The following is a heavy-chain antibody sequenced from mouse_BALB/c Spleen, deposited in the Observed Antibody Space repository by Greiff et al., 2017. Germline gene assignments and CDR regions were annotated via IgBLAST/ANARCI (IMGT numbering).Heavy chain of an antibody. CDR1: GFTFSSYT. D-gene: IGHD2-1*01. V-gene: IGHV5-6-4*01. J-gene: IGHJ4*01. CDR3: TGNYYAMDY. CDR2: ISSGGSYT. Sequence: EVQRVESGGGLVKPGGSLKLSCAASGFTFSSYTMSWVRQTPEKRLEWVATISSGGSYTYYPDSVKGRFTISRDNAKNTLYLQMSSLKSEDTAMYYCTGNYYAMDYWGQGTSVTVSS.